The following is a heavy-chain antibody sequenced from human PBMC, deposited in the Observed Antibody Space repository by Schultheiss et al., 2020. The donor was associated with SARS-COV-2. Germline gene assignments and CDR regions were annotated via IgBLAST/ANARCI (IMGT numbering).Heavy chain of an antibody. CDR3: ARGSTLGYGMDV. D-gene: IGHD5/OR15-5a*01. J-gene: IGHJ6*02. CDR2: IYYSGST. V-gene: IGHV4-61*01. Sequence: SQTLSLTCTVSGGSVSSGSYYWSWIRQPPGKGLEWIGYIYYSGSTYYNPSLKSRVTISVDTSKSQFSLKLSSVTAADTAVYYCARGSTLGYGMDVWGQGTTVTVSS. CDR1: GGSVSSGSYY.